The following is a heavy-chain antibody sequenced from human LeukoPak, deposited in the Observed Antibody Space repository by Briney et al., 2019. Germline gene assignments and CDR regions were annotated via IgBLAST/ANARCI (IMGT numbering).Heavy chain of an antibody. CDR1: GGSISSSNW. Sequence: SGTLSLTCAVSGGSISSSNWWSWVRQPPGKGLEWIGEIYHSGSTNYNPSLKSRVTISVGKSKNQFPLKLSSVTAADTTVYYCARSGNSGFDYWGQGTLVTVSS. CDR3: ARSGNSGFDY. J-gene: IGHJ4*02. CDR2: IYHSGST. V-gene: IGHV4-4*02. D-gene: IGHD3-10*01.